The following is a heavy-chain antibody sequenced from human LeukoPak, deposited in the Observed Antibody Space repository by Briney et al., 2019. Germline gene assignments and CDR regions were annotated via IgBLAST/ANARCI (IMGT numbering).Heavy chain of an antibody. J-gene: IGHJ4*02. CDR2: FDPEDGET. V-gene: IGHV1-24*01. CDR1: GYTLTELS. CDR3: PTSITIFGVAD. Sequence: ASVKVSCKVSGYTLTELSMHWVRQAPGKGLEWMGGFDPEDGETIYAQKFQGRVTVTEDTSTDTAYMELSSLRSEDTAVYYCPTSITIFGVADWGQGTLVTVSS. D-gene: IGHD3-3*01.